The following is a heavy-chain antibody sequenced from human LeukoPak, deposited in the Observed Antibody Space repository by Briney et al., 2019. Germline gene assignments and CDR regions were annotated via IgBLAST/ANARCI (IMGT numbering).Heavy chain of an antibody. J-gene: IGHJ4*02. CDR1: GFSFSSYS. V-gene: IGHV3-48*02. D-gene: IGHD3-10*01. CDR3: ARDIHYSFDY. CDR2: ISGGSSSI. Sequence: GGSLIPSCAVSGFSFSSYSMNWVRQAPGKGLEWVSYISGGSSSIFYADSVKGRFTISRDDAKNSLYLQMNSLRDEDMAVYYCARDIHYSFDYWGQGTLVTVSS.